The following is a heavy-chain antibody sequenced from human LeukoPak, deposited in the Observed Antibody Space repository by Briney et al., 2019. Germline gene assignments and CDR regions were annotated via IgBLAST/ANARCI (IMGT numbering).Heavy chain of an antibody. D-gene: IGHD2-21*02. CDR2: IIPIFGTA. Sequence: ASVKVSFKASGGTFSSYAISWVRQAPGQGLEWMGGIIPIFGTANYAQKFQGRVTITADESTSTAYMELSSLRSEDTAVYYCAREARNCGGDCYYAFDIWGQGTMVTVSS. V-gene: IGHV1-69*13. J-gene: IGHJ3*02. CDR3: AREARNCGGDCYYAFDI. CDR1: GGTFSSYA.